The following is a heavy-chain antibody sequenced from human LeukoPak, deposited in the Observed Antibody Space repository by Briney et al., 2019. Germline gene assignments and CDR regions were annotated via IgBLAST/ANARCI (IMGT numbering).Heavy chain of an antibody. CDR2: IKQDGSAK. D-gene: IGHD6-19*01. V-gene: IGHV3-7*04. CDR1: GFTFSNYW. Sequence: GGSLRLSCAASGFTFSNYWMNWVRQAPGKGLEWVANIKQDGSAKYYVDSVKGRFTISRDNAKNSLYLQMNSLGAEDTAVYYCARTIREQWLTIDCWGQGTLATLSS. J-gene: IGHJ4*02. CDR3: ARTIREQWLTIDC.